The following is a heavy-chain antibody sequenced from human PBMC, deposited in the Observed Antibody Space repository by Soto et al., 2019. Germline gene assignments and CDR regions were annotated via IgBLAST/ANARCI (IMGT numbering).Heavy chain of an antibody. V-gene: IGHV4-4*02. CDR3: ASHAIYVWGSYRYFH. D-gene: IGHD3-16*02. CDR2: IYHSGNT. CDR1: GDSISSDKW. Sequence: SETLSLTCAVSGDSISSDKWWSWVRQPPGKGLEWIGEIYHSGNTNYNPSLKSRVTISVDTSKNQFSLKLSSVTAADTAAYYCASHAIYVWGSYRYFHWGQGTLVTVSS. J-gene: IGHJ4*02.